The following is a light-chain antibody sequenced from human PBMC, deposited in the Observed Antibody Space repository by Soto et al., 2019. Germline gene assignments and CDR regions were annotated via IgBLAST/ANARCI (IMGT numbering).Light chain of an antibody. CDR3: QQSDSVPYT. CDR1: QSISSH. CDR2: ATS. Sequence: DIQMTQSPSSLSASVGDRVTITCRASQSISSHLNWYQQKPGKAPKLLIYATSNLQSGVPSRFSGSGSGTDFTLTISSLQPEDFATYYCQQSDSVPYTFGQGTKLEIE. J-gene: IGKJ2*01. V-gene: IGKV1-39*01.